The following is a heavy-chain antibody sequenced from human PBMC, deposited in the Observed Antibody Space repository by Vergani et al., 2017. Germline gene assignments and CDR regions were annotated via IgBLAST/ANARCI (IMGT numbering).Heavy chain of an antibody. D-gene: IGHD6-19*01. V-gene: IGHV3-48*03. Sequence: EVQLVESGGGLVQPGGSLRLSCAASGFPFSSYEMNWVRQAPGKGLEWVSYISSSGSTIYYADSVKGRFTISRDNAKNSLYLQMNSLRAEDTAVYSCARVRYYSSGWTDWYLDLWGRGTLVTVSS. CDR1: GFPFSSYE. J-gene: IGHJ2*01. CDR3: ARVRYYSSGWTDWYLDL. CDR2: ISSSGSTI.